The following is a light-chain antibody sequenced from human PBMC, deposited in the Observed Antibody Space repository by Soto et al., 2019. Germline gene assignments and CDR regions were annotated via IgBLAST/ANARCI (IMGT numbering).Light chain of an antibody. CDR2: DVT. V-gene: IGLV2-14*03. CDR3: SSFTSYSTYV. J-gene: IGLJ1*01. CDR1: SSDVGGHNY. Sequence: QSALAQPASVSGSPGQSITISCTGTSSDVGGHNYVSWYQQHPGRAPKLLIYDVTYRPSGVSNRFSASKSGNTASLTISGLQAEDEADYYCSSFTSYSTYVFGPGTKVTVL.